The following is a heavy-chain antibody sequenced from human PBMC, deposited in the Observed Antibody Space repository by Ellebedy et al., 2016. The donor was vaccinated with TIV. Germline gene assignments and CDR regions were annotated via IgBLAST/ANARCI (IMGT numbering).Heavy chain of an antibody. J-gene: IGHJ6*02. V-gene: IGHV3-30*03. D-gene: IGHD6-13*01. CDR1: GFTFSTSG. Sequence: GESLKISCAASGFTFSTSGMHWVRQAPGKGPEWVAVISYDGSNREYADSVKGRFTISRDNSKNTLYLQMNSLRAEDTAVYYCARAAAGYKVYYYGMDVWGQGTTVTVSS. CDR2: ISYDGSNR. CDR3: ARAAAGYKVYYYGMDV.